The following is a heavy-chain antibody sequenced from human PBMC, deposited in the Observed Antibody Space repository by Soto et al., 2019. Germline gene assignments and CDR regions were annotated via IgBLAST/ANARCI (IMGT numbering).Heavy chain of an antibody. CDR3: PHSAIYPSTWFYFDT. V-gene: IGHV2-5*01. J-gene: IGHJ4*02. CDR1: GLSLTTSGVG. CDR2: IYWNDVK. Sequence: SGPTLVNPTQTLTLTCTFSGLSLTTSGVGVGWIRQPPGKALEWLALIYWNDVKRYSPSLKSRLTITTDTSKSQLVLTVTNMDPVDIATYSCPHSAIYPSTWFYFDTLGQGTLVTVSS. D-gene: IGHD6-13*01.